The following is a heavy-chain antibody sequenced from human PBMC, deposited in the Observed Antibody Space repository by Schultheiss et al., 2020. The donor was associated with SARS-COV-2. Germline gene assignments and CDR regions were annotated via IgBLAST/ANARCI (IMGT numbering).Heavy chain of an antibody. CDR3: ARVQKLMITFGGAKDYYGMDV. Sequence: SETLSLTCAVYGGSFSGYYWSWIRQPPGKGLEWIGEINHSGSTNYNPSLKSRVTMSVDTSKNQFSLKLSSVTAADTAVYYCARVQKLMITFGGAKDYYGMDVCGQGTTVTVSS. CDR1: GGSFSGYY. CDR2: INHSGST. D-gene: IGHD3-16*01. V-gene: IGHV4-34*01. J-gene: IGHJ6*02.